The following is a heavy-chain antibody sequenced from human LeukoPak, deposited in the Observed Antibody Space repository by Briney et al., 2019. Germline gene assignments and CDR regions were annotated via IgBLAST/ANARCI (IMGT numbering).Heavy chain of an antibody. CDR3: ARAGSFRFDY. CDR1: GFTFSSYG. CDR2: IRYDGSNK. V-gene: IGHV3-30*02. Sequence: RPGGSLRLSCAASGFTFSSYGMHWVRQAPGKGLEWVAFIRYDGSNKYYADSVKGRFTISRDNAKNTLYLQMNSLRAEDTAVYYCARAGSFRFDYWGQGALVTVSS. J-gene: IGHJ4*02.